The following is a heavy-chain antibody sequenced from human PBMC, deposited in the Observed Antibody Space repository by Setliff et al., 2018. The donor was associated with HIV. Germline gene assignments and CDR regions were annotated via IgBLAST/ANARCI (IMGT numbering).Heavy chain of an antibody. J-gene: IGHJ6*03. Sequence: PSETLSLTCAVYGGSFSGYYWSWIRQPPGKGLEWIGEINHSGSTNYNPSLKSRVTISVDTSKNQFSLKLSSVTAADTAVYYCARRGSGFFHYYYYMDVWGKGTTVTVPS. CDR3: ARRGSGFFHYYYYMDV. V-gene: IGHV4-34*01. CDR1: GGSFSGYY. D-gene: IGHD3-10*01. CDR2: INHSGST.